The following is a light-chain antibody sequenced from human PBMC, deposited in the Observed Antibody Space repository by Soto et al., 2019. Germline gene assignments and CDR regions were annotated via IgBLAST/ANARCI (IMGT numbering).Light chain of an antibody. CDR2: DAS. Sequence: EIVLTQSPATLSLSPGERATLSCRASQSVSSYLAWYQQKPGQAPRLLIYDASNRATGIPARFSGSGSGTDFTLTISSLEPEDFAVYYCQQRSNWPQGLTFGGGTKAEIK. CDR1: QSVSSY. J-gene: IGKJ4*01. CDR3: QQRSNWPQGLT. V-gene: IGKV3-11*01.